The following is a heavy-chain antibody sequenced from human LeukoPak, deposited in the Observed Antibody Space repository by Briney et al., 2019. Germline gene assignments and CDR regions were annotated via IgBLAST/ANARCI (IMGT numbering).Heavy chain of an antibody. J-gene: IGHJ4*02. CDR1: GGSISSSSYY. V-gene: IGHV4-39*07. CDR3: ARGIGSWYHNSHFDY. D-gene: IGHD6-13*01. CDR2: IYYSGST. Sequence: KPSETLSLTCTVSGGSISSSSYYWGWIRQPPGKGLEWIGSIYYSGSTYYNPSLKSRVTISVDTSKNQFSLKLSSVTAADTAVYYCARGIGSWYHNSHFDYWGQGTLVTVSS.